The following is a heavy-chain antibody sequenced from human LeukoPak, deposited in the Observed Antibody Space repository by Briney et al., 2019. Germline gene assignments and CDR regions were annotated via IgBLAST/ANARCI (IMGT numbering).Heavy chain of an antibody. CDR2: INPNSGGT. CDR1: GYTFTGYY. D-gene: IGHD3-22*01. V-gene: IGHV1-2*02. Sequence: ASVEVSCKASGYTFTGYYMHWVRQAPGQGLEWMGWINPNSGGTNYAQKFQGRVTMTRDTSISTAYMELSRLRSDDTAVYYCARDLTMIVVVTSTRYDYWGQGTLVTVSS. CDR3: ARDLTMIVVVTSTRYDY. J-gene: IGHJ4*02.